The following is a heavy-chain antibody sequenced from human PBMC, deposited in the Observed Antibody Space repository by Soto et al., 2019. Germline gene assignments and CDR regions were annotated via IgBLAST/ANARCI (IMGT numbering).Heavy chain of an antibody. CDR2: ISASGAAT. V-gene: IGHV3-23*01. CDR3: ARCAVLSTTSGGWCNWFDP. D-gene: IGHD2-21*01. J-gene: IGHJ5*02. Sequence: EVQLLESGGGLVQPGGSLRLSCTASEFTFSNYAMSWVRQAPGKGLEWVSAISASGAATYYVDSVKGRFTISRDNSKNTLYVQMNSLRAEYTDVYYCARCAVLSTTSGGWCNWFDPWGQGTLVTVSS. CDR1: EFTFSNYA.